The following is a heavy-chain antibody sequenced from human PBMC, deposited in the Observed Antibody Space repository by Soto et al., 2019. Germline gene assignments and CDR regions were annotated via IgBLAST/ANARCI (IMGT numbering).Heavy chain of an antibody. V-gene: IGHV3-74*01. CDR2: IDNDGTNT. D-gene: IGHD2-15*01. CDR1: GFAVSNYW. J-gene: IGHJ4*02. Sequence: GGSLRLSCAASGFAVSNYWMHWVRQAPGEGLVWGAHIDNDGTNTNYADSVKGRFTISRDNDKNMLYLQMNSLRDDDTAVYYCARDCCSDHFDNWGQGPLVTVSS. CDR3: ARDCCSDHFDN.